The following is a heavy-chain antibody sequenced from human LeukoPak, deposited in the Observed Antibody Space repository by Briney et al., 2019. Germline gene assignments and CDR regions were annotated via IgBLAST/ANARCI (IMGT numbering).Heavy chain of an antibody. Sequence: GGSLRLSCAASGFTFSDYSMNWVRQAPGKGLEWISYIGNDSGNTNYADSVKGRFTISGDKAKNSLYLQMNSLRVEDTAVYYCARDYKYAFDNWGQGTLVTVSS. V-gene: IGHV3-48*01. CDR1: GFTFSDYS. CDR2: IGNDSGNT. J-gene: IGHJ4*02. CDR3: ARDYKYAFDN. D-gene: IGHD5-24*01.